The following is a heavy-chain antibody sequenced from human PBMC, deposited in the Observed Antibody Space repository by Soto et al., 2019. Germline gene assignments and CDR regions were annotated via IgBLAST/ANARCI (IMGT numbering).Heavy chain of an antibody. J-gene: IGHJ4*02. CDR3: ASRYHSSSSGLDY. CDR1: GGSISSGDYY. Sequence: QVQLQESGPGLVKPSQTLSLTCTVSGGSISSGDYYWSWIRQPPGKGLEWIGYIYYSGSTYYNPSHKSRVTISVDTSKKQYSLKLSSVTAADPAVYYCASRYHSSSSGLDYWGQGTLVTVSS. CDR2: IYYSGST. D-gene: IGHD6-6*01. V-gene: IGHV4-30-4*01.